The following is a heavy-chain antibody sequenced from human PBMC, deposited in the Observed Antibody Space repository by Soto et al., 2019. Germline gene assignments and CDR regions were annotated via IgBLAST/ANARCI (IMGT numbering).Heavy chain of an antibody. CDR1: GFTFRSYE. V-gene: IGHV3-48*03. CDR2: ISTSGSTI. Sequence: GSLRLSCAASGFTFRSYEMNWFRQAPGKGLEWVSYISTSGSTIYYEDSVKGRFTISRDNAKNSLYLQMNSLRADDKAVYYCARANCDYWGEGNLVTVS. J-gene: IGHJ4*02. D-gene: IGHD1-1*01. CDR3: ARANCDY.